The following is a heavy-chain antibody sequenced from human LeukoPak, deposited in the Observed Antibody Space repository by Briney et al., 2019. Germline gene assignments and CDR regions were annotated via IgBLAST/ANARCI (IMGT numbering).Heavy chain of an antibody. D-gene: IGHD6-13*01. J-gene: IGHJ4*02. CDR3: ARDWMAAAGSEDY. Sequence: GGSLRLSCAASGFTFSSYFMHWVRQAPGKGLEWVSSISSSSSYIYYADSVKGRFTISRDNAKNSLYLQMNSLRAEDTAVYYCARDWMAAAGSEDYWGQGTLVTVSS. V-gene: IGHV3-21*01. CDR2: ISSSSSYI. CDR1: GFTFSSYF.